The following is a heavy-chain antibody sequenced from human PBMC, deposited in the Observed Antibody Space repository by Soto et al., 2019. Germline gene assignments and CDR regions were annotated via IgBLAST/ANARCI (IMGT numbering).Heavy chain of an antibody. V-gene: IGHV1-2*02. CDR1: GGTFSSYA. CDR2: INPNSGGT. D-gene: IGHD2-15*01. Sequence: ASVKVSCKASGGTFSSYAIGWVRQAPGQGLEWMGWINPNSGGTKYPQKFQGRVTMTRDTSITTVYMSLTGLKSDDTAVYYCARDLAKGGGSAGFDYWGQGTLVTVS. CDR3: ARDLAKGGGSAGFDY. J-gene: IGHJ4*02.